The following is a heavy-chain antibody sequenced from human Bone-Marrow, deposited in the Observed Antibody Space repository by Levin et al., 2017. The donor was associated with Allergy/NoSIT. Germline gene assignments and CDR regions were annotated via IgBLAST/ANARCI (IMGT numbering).Heavy chain of an antibody. V-gene: IGHV3-30-3*01. CDR1: GFTFSSYA. D-gene: IGHD6-13*01. J-gene: IGHJ6*02. CDR3: ARVGYSSYHYGMDG. Sequence: GGSLRLSCAASGFTFSSYAMHWVRQAPGKGLEWVAVISYDGSNKYYADSVKGRFTISRDNSKNTLYLQMNSRRAEDTAVYYGARVGYSSYHYGMDGWGQGTTVTVSS. CDR2: ISYDGSNK.